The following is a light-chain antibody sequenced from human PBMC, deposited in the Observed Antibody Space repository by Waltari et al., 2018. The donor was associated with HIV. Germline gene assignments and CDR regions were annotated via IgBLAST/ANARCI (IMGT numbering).Light chain of an antibody. CDR1: SSNVGTYNL. V-gene: IGLV2-23*02. CDR3: CSYAGSDTLV. J-gene: IGLJ3*02. Sequence: HSALTQPASVSGSPGQSLTISCAGTSSNVGTYNLFPWYQQHPGKAPKLLIYEVKRRPSGLSDRFSGSKSGNTASLTVSGLQAEDEAIYYCCSYAGSDTLVFGGGTSLTIL. CDR2: EVK.